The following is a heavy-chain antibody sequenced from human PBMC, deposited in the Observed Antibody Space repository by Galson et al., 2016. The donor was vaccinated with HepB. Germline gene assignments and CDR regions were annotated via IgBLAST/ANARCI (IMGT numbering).Heavy chain of an antibody. V-gene: IGHV3-7*01. CDR1: GFTFSSYW. Sequence: SLRLSCAASGFTFSSYWMSWVRQAPGKGLEWVANIKEDGSEKYYVDSVKGRFTISRDNAKNSLYLQMNGLRAEDTAVYYCARDAYSSSFVYWFDPWGQGTLVTVSS. D-gene: IGHD6-13*01. CDR3: ARDAYSSSFVYWFDP. J-gene: IGHJ5*02. CDR2: IKEDGSEK.